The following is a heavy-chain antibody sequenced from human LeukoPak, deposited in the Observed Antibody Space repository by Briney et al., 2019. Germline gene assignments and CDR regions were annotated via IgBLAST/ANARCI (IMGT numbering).Heavy chain of an antibody. J-gene: IGHJ4*02. D-gene: IGHD3-9*01. V-gene: IGHV3-30*03. CDR2: ISDDGRKK. CDR1: GFIFNRYG. CDR3: ARWNGDFLTGYYLDD. Sequence: GSLRLSCAASGFIFNRYGMHWVRQAPGKGLECVALISDDGRKKFYADSVQDRFTISRDDSKNTVYLQMSSLRAEDTAMYYCARWNGDFLTGYYLDDWGQGALVTVSS.